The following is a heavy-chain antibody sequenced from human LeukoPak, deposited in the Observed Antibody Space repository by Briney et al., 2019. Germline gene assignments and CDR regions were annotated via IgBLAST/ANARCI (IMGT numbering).Heavy chain of an antibody. CDR1: GFTFSRYS. CDR3: ARDSPGTTASDY. V-gene: IGHV3-64*04. Sequence: GGSLRLSCSASGFTFSRYSMHWVRQAPGKGLEYVSGISTSGDSTNYADSLKGRFTISRDNTKNSLFLQMNSLRAEDTAVYYCARDSPGTTASDYWGQGTLVTVSS. J-gene: IGHJ4*02. CDR2: ISTSGDST. D-gene: IGHD1-1*01.